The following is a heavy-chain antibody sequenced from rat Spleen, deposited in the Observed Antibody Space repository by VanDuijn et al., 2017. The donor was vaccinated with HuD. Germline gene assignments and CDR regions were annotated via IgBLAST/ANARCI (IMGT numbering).Heavy chain of an antibody. CDR3: TRVPEG. CDR1: GFSFMDYS. V-gene: IGHV2S30*01. J-gene: IGHJ2*01. Sequence: QVQLKESGPGLVQPSQTLSLTCTVSGFSFMDYSVHWVRQPPGKGLEWMGRMKYDGDTYYNSALKSRLSISRDTSKSQVFLKMNSLQTEDTAIYYCTRVPEGWGQGVMVTVSS. CDR2: MKYDGDT. D-gene: IGHD1-11*01.